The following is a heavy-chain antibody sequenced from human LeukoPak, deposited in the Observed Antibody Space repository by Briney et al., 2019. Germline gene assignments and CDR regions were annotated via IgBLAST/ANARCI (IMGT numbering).Heavy chain of an antibody. D-gene: IGHD4/OR15-4a*01. Sequence: PGGSLRLSCAASGFTFSSYGMHWVRQAPGKGLEWVAVISYDGSNKYYADSVKGRFTISRDNSKNTLYLQMNSLRAEDTAVYYCAKEDWTMAPGTDAFDIWGQGTMVTVSS. CDR3: AKEDWTMAPGTDAFDI. CDR2: ISYDGSNK. J-gene: IGHJ3*02. V-gene: IGHV3-30*18. CDR1: GFTFSSYG.